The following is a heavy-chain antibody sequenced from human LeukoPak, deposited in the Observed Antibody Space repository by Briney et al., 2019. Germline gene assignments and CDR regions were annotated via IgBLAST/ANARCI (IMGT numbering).Heavy chain of an antibody. D-gene: IGHD3-3*01. CDR1: GGSFSGYY. Sequence: SETLSLTCAVYGGSFSGYYWSWIRQPPGKGLEWIGEINHSGSTNYNPSLKSRVTISVDTSKNQFSLKPSSVTAADTAVYYCAGGGGYYTPYFDYWGQGTLVTVSS. CDR2: INHSGST. J-gene: IGHJ4*02. CDR3: AGGGGYYTPYFDY. V-gene: IGHV4-34*01.